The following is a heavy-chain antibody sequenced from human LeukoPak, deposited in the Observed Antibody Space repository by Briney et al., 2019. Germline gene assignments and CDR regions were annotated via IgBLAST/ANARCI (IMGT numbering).Heavy chain of an antibody. CDR3: ARGGSRNWFDP. CDR2: IYYRGST. J-gene: IGHJ5*02. Sequence: SETLSLTCTVSGASVSSYYCSWIRQPPGKGLEWIGYIYYRGSTNYNPSLKSRVTISVDTSKNQFSLKLSSVTAADTAVYYCARGGSRNWFDPWGQGTLVTVSP. D-gene: IGHD1-26*01. V-gene: IGHV4-59*08. CDR1: GASVSSYY.